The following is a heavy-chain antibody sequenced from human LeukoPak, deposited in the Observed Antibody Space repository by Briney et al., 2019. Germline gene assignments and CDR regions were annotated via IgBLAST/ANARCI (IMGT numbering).Heavy chain of an antibody. Sequence: SETLSLTCTVSGGSISSYYWSWIRQPPGKGLEWIGYIYYSGSTNYNPSLKSRVTISVDTSKNQFSLKLSSVTAADTAVYYCARDYSSDAFDIWGQGTMVTVSS. CDR1: GGSISSYY. CDR2: IYYSGST. J-gene: IGHJ3*02. CDR3: ARDYSSDAFDI. V-gene: IGHV4-59*01. D-gene: IGHD2-15*01.